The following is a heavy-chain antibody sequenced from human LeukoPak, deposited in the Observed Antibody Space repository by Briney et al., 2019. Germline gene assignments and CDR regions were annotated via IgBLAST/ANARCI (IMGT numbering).Heavy chain of an antibody. J-gene: IGHJ3*02. CDR1: GFTFSSYG. Sequence: PGGSLRLSCAASGFTFSSYGMHWVRQAPGKGLEWVAVIWYDGSNKYYADSVKGRFTISRDNSENTLYLQMNSLRAEDTAVYYCARGIPYDSSGYYALDAFDIWGQGTMVTVSS. CDR2: IWYDGSNK. V-gene: IGHV3-33*01. D-gene: IGHD3-22*01. CDR3: ARGIPYDSSGYYALDAFDI.